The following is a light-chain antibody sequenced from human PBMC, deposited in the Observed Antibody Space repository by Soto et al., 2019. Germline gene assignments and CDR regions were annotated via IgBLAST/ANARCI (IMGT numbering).Light chain of an antibody. Sequence: QSALTQPASVSGSPGQSITISCTGSSSDVGGYNYVSWYQQHPGKAPKLIISEVSNRPSGVSTRFSGSKSGNTASLTISGLQAEDEADYYCTSYTGPISHVLFGGGTKLTVL. CDR1: SSDVGGYNY. J-gene: IGLJ2*01. V-gene: IGLV2-14*01. CDR3: TSYTGPISHVL. CDR2: EVS.